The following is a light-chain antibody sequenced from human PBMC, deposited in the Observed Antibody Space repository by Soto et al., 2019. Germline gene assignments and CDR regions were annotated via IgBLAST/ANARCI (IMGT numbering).Light chain of an antibody. CDR2: AVS. CDR1: SSDVGGYNY. CDR3: TSYTRSSTHV. V-gene: IGLV2-14*01. Sequence: QSALTQPDSVSGSPGQSITISCTGTSSDVGGYNYVSWYQQHPGKAPKRMIFAVSNRPSGVSDRFSGSKSGNTASLTISGLQAEDEADYYCTSYTRSSTHVFGTGTKLTVL. J-gene: IGLJ1*01.